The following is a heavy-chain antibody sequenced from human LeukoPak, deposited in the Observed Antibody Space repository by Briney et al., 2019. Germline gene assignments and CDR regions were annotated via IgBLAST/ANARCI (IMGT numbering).Heavy chain of an antibody. V-gene: IGHV4-39*01. J-gene: IGHJ4*02. Sequence: SETLSLTCTVSGGSISSSSYYWGWIRQPPGKGLEWIGSIYYSGSTYYNPSLKSRVTISVDTSKNQFSLKLSSVTAADTAVYYCARKSIAVAYLDYWGQGTLVTVSS. CDR2: IYYSGST. D-gene: IGHD6-19*01. CDR3: ARKSIAVAYLDY. CDR1: GGSISSSSYY.